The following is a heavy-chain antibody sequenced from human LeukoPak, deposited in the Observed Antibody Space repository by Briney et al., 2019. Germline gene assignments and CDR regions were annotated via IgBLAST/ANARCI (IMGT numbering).Heavy chain of an antibody. D-gene: IGHD3-9*01. V-gene: IGHV3-7*03. J-gene: IGHJ4*02. Sequence: GGSLRLSCAASGFTFSSYEMNWVRQAPGKGLEWVANIRKDGSLQYYVDSVEGRFTISRDNAKNSLYLQMNTLRADDTAVYYCTRVSGGYDMSDYWGQGTLVTVSS. CDR3: TRVSGGYDMSDY. CDR2: IRKDGSLQ. CDR1: GFTFSSYE.